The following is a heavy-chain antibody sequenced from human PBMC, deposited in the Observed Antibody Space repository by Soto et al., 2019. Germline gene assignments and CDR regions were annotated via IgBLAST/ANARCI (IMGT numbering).Heavy chain of an antibody. J-gene: IGHJ6*02. V-gene: IGHV1-8*01. CDR3: TRGQEVWWNAGPLGLHGLDV. Sequence: ASVKVSCQASRYTFISYDINWVRQAPGQGLEWMGWMNPSSANTGYAQKFQGSISMTRNTSMNTAYMELNSLTSEETAVYYCTRGQEVWWNAGPLGLHGLDVWGQGTTVTVSS. CDR2: MNPSSANT. D-gene: IGHD3-16*01. CDR1: RYTFISYD.